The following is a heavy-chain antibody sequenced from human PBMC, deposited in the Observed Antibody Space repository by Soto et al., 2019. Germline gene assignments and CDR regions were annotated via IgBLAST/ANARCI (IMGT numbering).Heavy chain of an antibody. V-gene: IGHV3-74*01. CDR1: GFTISFSKYW. D-gene: IGHD6-13*01. Sequence: EVQLVESGGDLVQPGGSLRLSCAVSGFTISFSKYWMHWLRQAPGKGLVWVARINGDGSSTTYADSVKGRFTISRDNSKNTLYLQMNSLRAEDTAVYYCARDRQYSSSWLDYWGQGTLVTVSS. CDR2: INGDGSST. J-gene: IGHJ4*02. CDR3: ARDRQYSSSWLDY.